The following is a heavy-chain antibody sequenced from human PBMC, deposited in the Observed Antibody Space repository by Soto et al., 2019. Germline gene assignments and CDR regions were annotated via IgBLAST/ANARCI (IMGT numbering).Heavy chain of an antibody. J-gene: IGHJ6*02. CDR2: MSHDGRNT. D-gene: IGHD3-9*01. CDR3: ARPGSGYDVLTGQCFFYFHAMDV. CDR1: GFLFNTYA. Sequence: VQLVDSGGGVVQPGRSLRLSCTTSGFLFNTYAMHWVRQAPGKGLEWVAVMSHDGRNTYYADSVKGRFTISRDNSKNTLYLQMNSLRTEDTAVYYCARPGSGYDVLTGQCFFYFHAMDVWGQGTTVTVSS. V-gene: IGHV3-30*04.